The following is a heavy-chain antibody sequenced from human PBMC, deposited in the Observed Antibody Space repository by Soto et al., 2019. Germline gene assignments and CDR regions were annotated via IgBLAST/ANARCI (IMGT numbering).Heavy chain of an antibody. CDR2: ISYDGSNK. CDR1: GFTFSSYG. CDR3: AKGECSSWLGYFDY. V-gene: IGHV3-30*18. J-gene: IGHJ4*02. Sequence: QVQLVASGGGVVQPGRSLRLSCAASGFTFSSYGLHWVRQAPGKGLEWVAVISYDGSNKYYADSVKGRFTISRDNSKNTLYLQMNSLRAEDTAVYYCAKGECSSWLGYFDYWCQGTLVTDSS. D-gene: IGHD6-13*01.